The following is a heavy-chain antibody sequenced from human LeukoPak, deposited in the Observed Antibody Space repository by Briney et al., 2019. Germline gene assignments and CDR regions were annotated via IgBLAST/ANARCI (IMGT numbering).Heavy chain of an antibody. CDR2: ISGSGGRT. CDR1: GYSISTGYY. J-gene: IGHJ6*03. CDR3: AKAGRGGAITMVRGVKGDYYYMDV. Sequence: ETLSLTCTVSGYSISTGYYWDWIRQPPGKGLEWVSSISGSGGRTYYTDSVKGRVTISRDNSKNTRYLQMNILRAEDTAEYYCAKAGRGGAITMVRGVKGDYYYMDVWGKGTTVSISS. V-gene: IGHV3-23*01. D-gene: IGHD3-10*01.